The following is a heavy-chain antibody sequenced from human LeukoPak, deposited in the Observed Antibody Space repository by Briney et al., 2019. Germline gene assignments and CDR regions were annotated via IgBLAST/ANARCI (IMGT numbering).Heavy chain of an antibody. CDR2: VIPILGIA. CDR3: ARSENTAMDPPGL. V-gene: IGHV1-69*04. CDR1: GGTFSSYA. Sequence: ASVKVSCKASGGTFSSYAISWVRQAPGQGLEWMGRVIPILGIANYAQKFQGRVTITADKSTSTAYMELSSLRFEDTAVYYCARSENTAMDPPGLWGQGTLVTVSS. D-gene: IGHD5-18*01. J-gene: IGHJ4*02.